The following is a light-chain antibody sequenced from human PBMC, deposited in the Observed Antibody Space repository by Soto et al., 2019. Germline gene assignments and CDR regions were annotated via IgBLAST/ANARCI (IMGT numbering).Light chain of an antibody. V-gene: IGKV3-20*01. CDR1: RSFSISY. CDR3: QQYGGAPST. CDR2: GXS. Sequence: EIVLTQSPGTLPLSAGERATVSXRASRSFSISYLAWYQQKPGXAPRXXXDGXSNRATGIPDRLSGSGSATDFTLTISRLEPEDFAVYYCQQYGGAPSTFGQGTKVDIK. J-gene: IGKJ1*01.